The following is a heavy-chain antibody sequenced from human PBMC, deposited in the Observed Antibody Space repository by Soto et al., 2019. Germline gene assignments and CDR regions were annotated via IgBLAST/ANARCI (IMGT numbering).Heavy chain of an antibody. V-gene: IGHV1-46*01. J-gene: IGHJ6*02. CDR3: ARVVEGGYPYYGMDV. Sequence: ASVKVSCKASGHTFTSYHIHWVRQAPGQGLEWMGIINPSGGSTSYAQKFQGRVTMTRDTSTSTVYMELSSLRSEDTAVYYCARVVEGGYPYYGMDVWGQGTTVTVSS. CDR1: GHTFTSYH. D-gene: IGHD3-22*01. CDR2: INPSGGST.